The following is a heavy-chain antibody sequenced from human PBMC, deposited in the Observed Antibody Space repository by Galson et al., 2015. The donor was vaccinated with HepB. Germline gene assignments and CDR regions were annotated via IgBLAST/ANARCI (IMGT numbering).Heavy chain of an antibody. CDR3: ARAVRYSSGAWWFDP. Sequence: SVKVSCKASGYTFTGYYMHWVRQAPGQGLEWMGWINPNSGGTNYAQKFQGRVTMTRDTSISTAYMELSRLRSDDTAVYYCARAVRYSSGAWWFDPWGQGTLVTVSS. D-gene: IGHD6-19*01. CDR1: GYTFTGYY. V-gene: IGHV1-2*02. CDR2: INPNSGGT. J-gene: IGHJ5*02.